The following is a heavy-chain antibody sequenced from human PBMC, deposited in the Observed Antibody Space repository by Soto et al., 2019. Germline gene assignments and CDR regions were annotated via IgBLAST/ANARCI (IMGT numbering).Heavy chain of an antibody. CDR3: ARALYCGGDCYSERVYNWFDP. Sequence: SETLSLTCTVSGGSISSGDYYWSWIRQPPGKGLEWIGYIYYSGSTYYNPSLKSRVTISVDTSKNQFSLKLSSVTAADTAVHYCARALYCGGDCYSERVYNWFDPWGQGTLVTVSS. CDR2: IYYSGST. D-gene: IGHD2-21*02. CDR1: GGSISSGDYY. V-gene: IGHV4-30-4*01. J-gene: IGHJ5*02.